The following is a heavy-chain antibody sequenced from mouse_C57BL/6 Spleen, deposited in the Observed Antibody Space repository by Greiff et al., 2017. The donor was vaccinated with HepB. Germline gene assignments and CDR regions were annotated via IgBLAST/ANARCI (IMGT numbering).Heavy chain of an antibody. J-gene: IGHJ3*01. CDR1: GYTFTSYW. CDR2: IHPNSGST. V-gene: IGHV1-64*01. D-gene: IGHD2-3*01. CDR3: AMMVTSAWFAY. Sequence: VQLQQPGAELVKPGASVKLSCKASGYTFTSYWMHWVKQRPGKGLEWMGMIHPNSGSTNYNEKFKSKATLTVDKSSSTAYMQLSSLTSEDSAVYYYAMMVTSAWFAYWGQGTLVTVSA.